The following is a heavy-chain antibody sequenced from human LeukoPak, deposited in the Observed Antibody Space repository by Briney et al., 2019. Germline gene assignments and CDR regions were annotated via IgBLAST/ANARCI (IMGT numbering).Heavy chain of an antibody. CDR2: IKQDGSEK. J-gene: IGHJ4*02. CDR1: GFTFSSYW. D-gene: IGHD3-22*01. V-gene: IGHV3-7*01. Sequence: GGSLRLSCAASGFTFSSYWMSWVRQAPGKGLEWVANIKQDGSEKYYVDSVKGRFTISRDNAKNSLYLQMNSLRAEDTAVYYCASMSPYYNDSSGYYFYWGQGTLVTVSS. CDR3: ASMSPYYNDSSGYYFY.